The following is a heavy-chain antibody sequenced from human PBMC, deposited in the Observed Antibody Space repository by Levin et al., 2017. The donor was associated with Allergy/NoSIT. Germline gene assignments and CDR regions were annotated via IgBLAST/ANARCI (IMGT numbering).Heavy chain of an antibody. CDR2: IYSSGSA. J-gene: IGHJ4*02. V-gene: IGHV4-61*02. D-gene: IGHD3-10*01. Sequence: SETLSLTCKVSGGSISSGSYYWSWIRQPAAKGLEWIGRIYSSGSANYNPSLKSRVTIAVDTSKNQFSLKLSSVTAADTAVYYCARAEVGSEHWGQGTLVTVSS. CDR3: ARAEVGSEH. CDR1: GGSISSGSYY.